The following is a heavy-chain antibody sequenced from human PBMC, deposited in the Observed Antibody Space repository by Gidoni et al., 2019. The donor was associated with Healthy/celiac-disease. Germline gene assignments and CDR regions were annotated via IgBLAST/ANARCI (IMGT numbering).Heavy chain of an antibody. J-gene: IGHJ4*02. V-gene: IGHV4-39*01. CDR3: ARTTDRCSCGSCYRGGYFDY. CDR2: IYYSGST. D-gene: IGHD2-15*01. CDR1: GGSISSSSYY. Sequence: HLQLQESGPGLVKPSETRSLTCTVSGGSISSSSYYWGWIRQPPGKGLEWIGSIYYSGSTYYNPSLKSRVTISVDTSKNQFSLNLSSVTAADTAVYYCARTTDRCSCGSCYRGGYFDYWGQGTLVTVSS.